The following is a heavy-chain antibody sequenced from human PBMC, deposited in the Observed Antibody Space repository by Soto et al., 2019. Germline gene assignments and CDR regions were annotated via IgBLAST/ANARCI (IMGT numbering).Heavy chain of an antibody. J-gene: IGHJ5*02. D-gene: IGHD7-27*01. CDR2: IYHSGST. CDR1: GVSISSNNS. Sequence: SETLSLTCAVSGVSISSNNSWSWIRQPPGKGLEWIGYIYHSGSTYYNPSLKSRVTISVDRSKNQFSLKLSSVTAADTAVYYCARVPGPWGQGTLVTVSS. V-gene: IGHV4-30-2*01. CDR3: ARVPGP.